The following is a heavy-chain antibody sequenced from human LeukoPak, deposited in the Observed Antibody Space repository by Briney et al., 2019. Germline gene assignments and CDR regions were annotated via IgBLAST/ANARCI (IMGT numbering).Heavy chain of an antibody. CDR1: GDSISKHY. J-gene: IGHJ4*02. Sequence: SETLSLTCTVSGDSISKHYWSWIRQSPGMGLEWIGYISYNGSTSYNPSLRSRVTISGDTSKNHFSLKLSSVTAADTALYYCARDSYYGSASSHLDYWGQGTLVTVSS. D-gene: IGHD3-10*01. V-gene: IGHV4-59*11. CDR2: ISYNGST. CDR3: ARDSYYGSASSHLDY.